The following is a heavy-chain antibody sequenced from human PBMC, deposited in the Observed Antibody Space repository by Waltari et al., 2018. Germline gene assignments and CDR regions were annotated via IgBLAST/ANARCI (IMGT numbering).Heavy chain of an antibody. CDR2: VDPEDGET. D-gene: IGHD3-10*01. V-gene: IGHV1-69-2*01. CDR1: GYTFTDYY. CDR3: ATGPHSRVVRGVISWLTG. Sequence: EVQLVQSGAEVKKPGATVKISCKASGYTFTDYYMHWVQQAPGKGLEWMGRVDPEDGETIYAEKFQGRVTITADTSTDTAYMELSSLRSEDTAVYYCATGPHSRVVRGVISWLTGWGQGTLVTVSS. J-gene: IGHJ4*02.